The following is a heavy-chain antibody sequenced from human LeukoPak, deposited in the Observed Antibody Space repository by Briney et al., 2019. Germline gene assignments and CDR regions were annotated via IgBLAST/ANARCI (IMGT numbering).Heavy chain of an antibody. CDR1: GYSFTSYW. D-gene: IGHD3-22*01. CDR3: ARPPSYYYDSSGYPEYFQH. CDR2: IYPGDSDT. V-gene: IGHV5-51*01. J-gene: IGHJ1*01. Sequence: GESLKISCKGSGYSFTSYWIGWVRQMPGKGLEWMGIIYPGDSDTRYSPSFQGQVTISADKSISSAYLQWSSLKASDTAMYSCARPPSYYYDSSGYPEYFQHWGQGTLVTVSS.